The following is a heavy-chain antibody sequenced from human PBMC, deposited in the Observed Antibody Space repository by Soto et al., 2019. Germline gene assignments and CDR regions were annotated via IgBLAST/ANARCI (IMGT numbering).Heavy chain of an antibody. J-gene: IGHJ3*02. Sequence: QVQLQEPGPGLVKPSETLSLTCTVSGGSISSYYWSWIRQPPGKGLEWIGYIYYSGSTNYNPSLKSRVTISVDTSKNQFSLKLSSVTAADTAVYYCARNLYDFWSGYYLDDAFDIWGQGTMVTGSS. CDR2: IYYSGST. D-gene: IGHD3-3*01. V-gene: IGHV4-59*01. CDR1: GGSISSYY. CDR3: ARNLYDFWSGYYLDDAFDI.